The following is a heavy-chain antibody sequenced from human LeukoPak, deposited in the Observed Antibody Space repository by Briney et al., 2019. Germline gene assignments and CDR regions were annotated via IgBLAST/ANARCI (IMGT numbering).Heavy chain of an antibody. V-gene: IGHV2-5*02. D-gene: IGHD2-2*01. CDR1: MLSLRSSRLP. CDR2: ISWAHDG. Sequence: SGPTPLRSTQKLTLTCIFSMLSLRSSRLPVGWFRQPPGIALVWLALISWAHDGGCTPSLESMLYINKESSKNQVVLTMTNMDPVDTATYYCTYNKVAADIYVCWGQGTLVTVSS. CDR3: TYNKVAADIYVC. J-gene: IGHJ4*02.